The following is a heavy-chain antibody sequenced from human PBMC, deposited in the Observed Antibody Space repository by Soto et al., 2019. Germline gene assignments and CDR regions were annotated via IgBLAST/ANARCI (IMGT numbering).Heavy chain of an antibody. J-gene: IGHJ4*02. V-gene: IGHV3-11*06. CDR1: GFTFSDSY. Sequence: PGGSLRLSCAASGFTFSDSYMSWIRQAPGKGLEWVSYISTSGGYTNSADSVKGRFTISRDNAKNSLYLQMNSLRAEDTAVYYCARQIAVAGLFDYWGREPWSPSPQ. CDR3: ARQIAVAGLFDY. CDR2: ISTSGGYT. D-gene: IGHD6-19*01.